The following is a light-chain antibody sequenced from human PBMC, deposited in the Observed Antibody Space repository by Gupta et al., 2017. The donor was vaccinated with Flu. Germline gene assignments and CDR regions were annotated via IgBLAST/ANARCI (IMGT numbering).Light chain of an antibody. J-gene: IGLJ2*01. CDR2: ENS. Sequence: KETTTSSGSSANIGNNHVPWYQQNAGTAPKLVIYENSRRPSGIPDRFSGSKSGTSAKLGITRLQAGDEADYYCGVWDSGTSPKVFGGGTKLTVL. CDR3: GVWDSGTSPKV. CDR1: SANIGNNH. V-gene: IGLV1-51*02.